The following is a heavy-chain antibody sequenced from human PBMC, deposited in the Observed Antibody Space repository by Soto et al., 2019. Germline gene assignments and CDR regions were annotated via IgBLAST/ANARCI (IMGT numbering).Heavy chain of an antibody. CDR3: ARAFYFGPGYGLDV. V-gene: IGHV3-33*01. D-gene: IGHD3-10*01. J-gene: IGHJ6*02. Sequence: GGSLRLSCAASGFTFSSYGMHWVRQAPGKGLEWVAVIWYDGSNKYYADSVKGRFTISRDNSKNTLYLQMNSLRAEDTAVYYCARAFYFGPGYGLDVWGQGTTVTVSS. CDR1: GFTFSSYG. CDR2: IWYDGSNK.